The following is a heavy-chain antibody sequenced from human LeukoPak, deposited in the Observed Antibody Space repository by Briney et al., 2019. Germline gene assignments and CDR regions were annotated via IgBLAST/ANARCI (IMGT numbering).Heavy chain of an antibody. V-gene: IGHV1-8*02. CDR2: MNPNSGNT. CDR1: GYTFTSYD. J-gene: IGHJ6*03. Sequence: ASVKVSCKASGYTFTSYDINWVRQATGQGLEWMGWMNPNSGNTGYAQKFQGRVTMTRNTSISTAYMELSSLRSEDTAVYYCARVWSGWSLIYYYYYMDVWGKGTTVTISS. D-gene: IGHD6-19*01. CDR3: ARVWSGWSLIYYYYYMDV.